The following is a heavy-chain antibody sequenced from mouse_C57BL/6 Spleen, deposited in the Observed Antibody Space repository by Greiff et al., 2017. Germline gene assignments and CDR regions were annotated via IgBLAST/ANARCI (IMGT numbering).Heavy chain of an antibody. D-gene: IGHD1-1*01. CDR3: AREGDYYGSSYGFAY. CDR1: GYTFTSYW. J-gene: IGHJ3*01. Sequence: VQLQQPGAELVKPGASVKLSCKASGYTFTSYWMHWVKQRPGQGLEWIGMIHPNSGSTNYNEKFKSKATLTVDKSSSTAYMQLSSLTSEDSAVYYCAREGDYYGSSYGFAYWGQGTLVTVSA. CDR2: IHPNSGST. V-gene: IGHV1-64*01.